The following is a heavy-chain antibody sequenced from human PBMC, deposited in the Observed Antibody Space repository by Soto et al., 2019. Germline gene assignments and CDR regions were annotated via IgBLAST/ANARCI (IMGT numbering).Heavy chain of an antibody. Sequence: QVQLQQWGAGLLKPSETLSLTCAVYGGSFSGYYWSWIRQPPGKGLEWIGEINHSGSTNYNPSLKSXVTXXXXXXXXXXXXXXXXXXXXXXXXXYCXRAXXXXXXXEFPLDYWGQGTLVTVSS. V-gene: IGHV4-34*01. J-gene: IGHJ4*02. CDR2: INHSGST. CDR3: XRAXXXXXXXEFPLDY. CDR1: GGSFSGYY. D-gene: IGHD3-10*01.